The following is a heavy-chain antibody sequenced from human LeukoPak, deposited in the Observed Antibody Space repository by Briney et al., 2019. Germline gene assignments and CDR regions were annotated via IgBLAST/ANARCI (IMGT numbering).Heavy chain of an antibody. V-gene: IGHV1-18*01. CDR3: ARDGTSTDDY. CDR1: GSTVSNFV. J-gene: IGHJ4*02. Sequence: ASVKASCKASGSTVSNFVISWVRQAPGQGLEWMGWISGNNDNPNYGQKFQGRFTVTTDSSTSTAYMELRDLRSDDTAVYYCARDGTSTDDYWGQGTLVTVSS. CDR2: ISGNNDNP. D-gene: IGHD2-2*01.